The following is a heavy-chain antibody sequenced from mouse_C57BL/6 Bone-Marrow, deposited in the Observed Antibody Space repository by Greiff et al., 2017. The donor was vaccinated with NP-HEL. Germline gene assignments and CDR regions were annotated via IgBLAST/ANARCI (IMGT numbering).Heavy chain of an antibody. J-gene: IGHJ4*01. Sequence: QVQLQQPGAELVMPGASVKLSCKASGYTFTSYWMHWVKQRPGQGLEWIGEIDPSDSYTNYNQKFKGKSTLTVDKSSSTAYMQLSSLTSEDSAVYDCEREDGRYDYDHAMDYWGQGTSVTVSS. CDR1: GYTFTSYW. CDR2: IDPSDSYT. V-gene: IGHV1-69*01. D-gene: IGHD2-4*01. CDR3: EREDGRYDYDHAMDY.